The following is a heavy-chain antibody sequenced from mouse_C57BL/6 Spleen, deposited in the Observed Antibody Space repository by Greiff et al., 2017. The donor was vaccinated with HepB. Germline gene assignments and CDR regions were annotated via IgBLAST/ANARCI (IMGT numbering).Heavy chain of an antibody. CDR1: GYTFTSYG. Sequence: VHLVESGAELARPGASVKLSCKASGYTFTSYGISWVKQRTGQGLEWIGEIYPRSGNTYYNEKFKGKATLTADKSSSTAYMELRSLTSEDSAVYFCARYSDRYAMDYWGQGTSVTVSS. CDR3: ARYSDRYAMDY. CDR2: IYPRSGNT. V-gene: IGHV1-81*01. D-gene: IGHD6-1*01. J-gene: IGHJ4*01.